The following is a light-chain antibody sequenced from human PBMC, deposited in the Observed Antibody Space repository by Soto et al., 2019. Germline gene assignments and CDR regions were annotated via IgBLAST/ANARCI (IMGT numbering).Light chain of an antibody. V-gene: IGKV3-11*01. Sequence: EIVLTQSPATLSLSPGEIATLSCRASQSVSRYLAWYQQKPGQAPRLLIYDASNRATGIPARFSGSGSGTDFTLTISSLEPEDFAVYYCQQRSKWPGTFGQGTKVDIK. CDR3: QQRSKWPGT. CDR1: QSVSRY. CDR2: DAS. J-gene: IGKJ2*01.